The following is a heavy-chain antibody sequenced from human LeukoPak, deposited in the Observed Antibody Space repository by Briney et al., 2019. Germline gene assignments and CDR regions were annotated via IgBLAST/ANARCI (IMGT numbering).Heavy chain of an antibody. J-gene: IGHJ5*02. CDR3: AKGYSSSWYAGAVWFDP. Sequence: PSETLSLTCTVSGGSISSGGYYWSWIRQHPGKGLEWIGYIYYSGSTYYNPSLKSRVTISVDTSKNQFSLKLSSVTAADTAVYYCAKGYSSSWYAGAVWFDPWGQGTLVTVSS. CDR2: IYYSGST. D-gene: IGHD6-13*01. V-gene: IGHV4-31*03. CDR1: GGSISSGGYY.